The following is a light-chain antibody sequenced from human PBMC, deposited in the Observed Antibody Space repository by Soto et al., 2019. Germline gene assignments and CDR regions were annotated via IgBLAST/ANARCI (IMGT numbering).Light chain of an antibody. CDR3: QQYGSSPPVT. CDR1: QSVISN. J-gene: IGKJ4*01. V-gene: IGKV3-15*01. CDR2: GAS. Sequence: EIVMTQSPATLSVSPGERATLYCSASQSVISNLAWYQQKPGQAPRLLIYGASPRATGIPARFSGSGSGTDFTLTISRLEPEDFAVYYCQQYGSSPPVTFGGGTKVDIK.